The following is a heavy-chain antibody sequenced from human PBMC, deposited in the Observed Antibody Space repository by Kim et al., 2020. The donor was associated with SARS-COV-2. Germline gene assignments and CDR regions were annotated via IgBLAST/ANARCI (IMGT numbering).Heavy chain of an antibody. V-gene: IGHV1-46*01. J-gene: IGHJ4*02. CDR3: ARAVYYGSGSYYKY. Sequence: AQKYKGRVTMTRETSTSTVYMELSSLRSEDTAVYYCARAVYYGSGSYYKYWGQGTLVTVSS. D-gene: IGHD3-10*01.